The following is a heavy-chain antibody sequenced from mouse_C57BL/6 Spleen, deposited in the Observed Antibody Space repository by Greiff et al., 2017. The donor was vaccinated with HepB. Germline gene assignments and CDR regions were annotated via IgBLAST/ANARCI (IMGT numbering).Heavy chain of an antibody. CDR3: ARKGITTVVEYFDV. CDR2: IDPSDSYT. V-gene: IGHV1-59*01. D-gene: IGHD1-1*01. CDR1: GYTFTSYW. J-gene: IGHJ1*03. Sequence: QVQLQQPGAELVRPGTSVKLSCKAPGYTFTSYWMHWVKQRPGQGLEWIGVIDPSDSYTNYNQKFKGKATLTVDTSSSTAYMQLSSLTSEDSAVYYCARKGITTVVEYFDVWGTGTTVTVSS.